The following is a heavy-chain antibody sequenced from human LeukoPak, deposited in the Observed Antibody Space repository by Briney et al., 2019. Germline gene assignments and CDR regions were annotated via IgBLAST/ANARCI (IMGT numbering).Heavy chain of an antibody. CDR2: INQDGGGK. J-gene: IGHJ6*04. CDR3: ARALDV. Sequence: PGGSLRLSCAASGFTFSSYWMTWVRQAPGKGLEWVANINQDGGGKYYVDSVKGRFTISRDNAKNSLYLQMNNLRAEDTAVYYCARALDVWGKGTTVTVSS. CDR1: GFTFSSYW. V-gene: IGHV3-7*04.